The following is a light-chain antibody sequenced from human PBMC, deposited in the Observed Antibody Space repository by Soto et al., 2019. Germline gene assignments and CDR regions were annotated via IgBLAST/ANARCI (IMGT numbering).Light chain of an antibody. J-gene: IGKJ1*01. Sequence: DIQMTQSPSSLSASVRDRVTFTCRASQYIRSYLNWYQQKPGKAPKLLIYAASSLQSGVPSRFSGSGSGTDFTLTISRLQHEDFATYYCQQSYTTPWTFGQGTKVEIK. V-gene: IGKV1-39*01. CDR2: AAS. CDR1: QYIRSY. CDR3: QQSYTTPWT.